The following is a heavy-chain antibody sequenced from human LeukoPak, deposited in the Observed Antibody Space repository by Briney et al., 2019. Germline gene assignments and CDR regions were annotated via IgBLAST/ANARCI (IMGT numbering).Heavy chain of an antibody. CDR2: IIPIFGTA. CDR1: GGTFSSYA. D-gene: IGHD3-22*01. V-gene: IGHV1-69*05. Sequence: SVKVSCKASGGTFSSYAISWERQAPGQGLEWMGGIIPIFGTANYAQKFQGRVTITTDESTSTAYMELSSLRSEDTAVYYCARDAGAGYYYDSSGAYYYYMDVWGKGTTVTVSS. J-gene: IGHJ6*03. CDR3: ARDAGAGYYYDSSGAYYYYMDV.